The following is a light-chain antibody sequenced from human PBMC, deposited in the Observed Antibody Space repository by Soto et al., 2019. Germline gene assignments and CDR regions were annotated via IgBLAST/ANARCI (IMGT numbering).Light chain of an antibody. CDR1: RSNIGTNT. CDR3: AAWDDSLHGYV. V-gene: IGLV1-44*01. Sequence: QSVLTQAPSASATPGQRVTISCSGGRSNIGTNTVNWYQQLPGMARKLLIYNKNQRPSGVPDRFSGSKSGTSASLAISGLQSEDEADYYCAAWDDSLHGYVFGTGTKVTVL. CDR2: NKN. J-gene: IGLJ1*01.